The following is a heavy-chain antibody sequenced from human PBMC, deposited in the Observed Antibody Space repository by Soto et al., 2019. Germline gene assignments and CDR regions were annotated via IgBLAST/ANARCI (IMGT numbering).Heavy chain of an antibody. CDR1: GFSLSSIGVG. Sequence: QITLKESGPTLVKPTQTLTLTCTFSGFSLSSIGVGVGWIRQPPGKALEWLGILYWDDDKHYSPSLKSRISIAKDTSKDQVVLTVTNMDPVDTATYYCAHTIVVVPTAHDAFDVWGQGTMVTVSS. D-gene: IGHD2-2*01. CDR3: AHTIVVVPTAHDAFDV. J-gene: IGHJ3*01. V-gene: IGHV2-5*02. CDR2: LYWDDDK.